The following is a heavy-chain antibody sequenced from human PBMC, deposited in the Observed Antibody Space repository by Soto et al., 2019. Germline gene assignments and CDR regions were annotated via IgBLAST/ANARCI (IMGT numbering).Heavy chain of an antibody. J-gene: IGHJ6*02. Sequence: QVQLVQSGAEVKKPGASVKVSCKASGYTFTSYGISWVRQAPGQGLEWMGWISAYNGNTNYAQKLQGRVTMTTDTPXXTAYMELRSLRSDDTAVYYCARGTYYYDSSGGMDVWGQGTTVTVSS. CDR2: ISAYNGNT. V-gene: IGHV1-18*01. CDR1: GYTFTSYG. D-gene: IGHD3-22*01. CDR3: ARGTYYYDSSGGMDV.